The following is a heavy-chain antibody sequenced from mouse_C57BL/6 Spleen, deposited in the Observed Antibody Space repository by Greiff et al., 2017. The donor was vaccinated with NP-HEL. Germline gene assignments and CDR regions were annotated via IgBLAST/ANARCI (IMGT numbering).Heavy chain of an antibody. J-gene: IGHJ1*03. D-gene: IGHD1-1*01. V-gene: IGHV5-4*03. CDR3: TSDRGYYGGRYVDV. CDR2: ISDGGSYT. Sequence: DVMLVESGGGLVKPGGSLKLSCAASGFTFSSYAMSWVRQTPEKRLEWVATISDGGSYTYYPDNVKGRFTISRDNAKNNLDLQMSHLKSEDSAMYYCTSDRGYYGGRYVDVWGTGTTVTVAS. CDR1: GFTFSSYA.